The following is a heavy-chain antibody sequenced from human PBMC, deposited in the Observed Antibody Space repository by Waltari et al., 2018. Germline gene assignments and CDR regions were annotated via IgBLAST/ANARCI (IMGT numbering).Heavy chain of an antibody. D-gene: IGHD2-2*01. V-gene: IGHV3-23*01. CDR1: GFPFSSYA. CDR2: ISGSGATT. CDR3: VKDFALFSMPTKIYYFDY. J-gene: IGHJ4*02. Sequence: EVQLLESGGGLVRPGGSLRLSCAASGFPFSSYAMSWVRQAPGKGLEWVSGISGSGATTHYADSVKGRFTISRDNSKNTLYLQMNSLRAEDTAVYYCVKDFALFSMPTKIYYFDYWGQGTLVTVSS.